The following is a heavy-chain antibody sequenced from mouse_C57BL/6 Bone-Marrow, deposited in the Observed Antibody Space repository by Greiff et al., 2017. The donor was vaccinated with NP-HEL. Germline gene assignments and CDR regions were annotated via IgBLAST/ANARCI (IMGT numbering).Heavy chain of an antibody. D-gene: IGHD2-3*01. J-gene: IGHJ3*01. Sequence: QVQLQQSGAELVRPGTSVKVSCKASGYTFTNYWIGWAKQRPGHGLEWIGDIYPGGGYTNYNEKFKGKATLTADKSSRTAYMQFSSLTSEDSAIYYCARSYDGYLFAYWGQGTLVTVSA. V-gene: IGHV1-63*01. CDR2: IYPGGGYT. CDR1: GYTFTNYW. CDR3: ARSYDGYLFAY.